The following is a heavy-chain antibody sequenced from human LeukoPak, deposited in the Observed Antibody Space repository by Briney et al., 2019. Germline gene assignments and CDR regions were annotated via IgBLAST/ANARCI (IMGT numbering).Heavy chain of an antibody. CDR2: IIPIFGTA. V-gene: IGHV1-69*13. CDR1: GGTFSSYA. J-gene: IGHJ4*02. D-gene: IGHD3-10*01. CDR3: ARDHYGSGSYYNGLDY. Sequence: GASVTVSCKASGGTFSSYAISWVRQAPGQGLEWMGGIIPIFGTANYAQKFQGRVTITADESTSTAYMELSSLRSEDTAVYYCARDHYGSGSYYNGLDYWGQGTLVTVSS.